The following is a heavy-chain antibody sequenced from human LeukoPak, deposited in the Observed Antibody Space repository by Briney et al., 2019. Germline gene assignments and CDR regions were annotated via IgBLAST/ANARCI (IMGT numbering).Heavy chain of an antibody. CDR2: INPNSGGT. D-gene: IGHD3-9*01. V-gene: IGHV1-2*02. CDR1: GYTFTGYY. CDR3: AREAPPYYDILTGYYNVRYFDY. J-gene: IGHJ4*02. Sequence: GASVKVSCKASGYTFTGYYMHWVRQAPGQGLEWMGWINPNSGGTYYAQKFQGRVSMTRDTSISTAYMELSSLRSDDTAVYYCAREAPPYYDILTGYYNVRYFDYWGQGTLVTVSS.